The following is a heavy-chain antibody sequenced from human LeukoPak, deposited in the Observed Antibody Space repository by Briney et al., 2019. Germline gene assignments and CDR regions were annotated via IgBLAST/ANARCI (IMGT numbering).Heavy chain of an antibody. V-gene: IGHV3-74*01. CDR1: GFSFGNYW. Sequence: GGSLRLSCAASGFSFGNYWMHWVRQAPGKGLVWVSRINTEGGTTSYADSVKGRFTISRDNTKNTLYLQMNSLRAEDTAVYYCARVSPFPYYYDSSGLKDDYWGQGTLVTVSS. CDR2: INTEGGTT. J-gene: IGHJ4*02. D-gene: IGHD3-22*01. CDR3: ARVSPFPYYYDSSGLKDDY.